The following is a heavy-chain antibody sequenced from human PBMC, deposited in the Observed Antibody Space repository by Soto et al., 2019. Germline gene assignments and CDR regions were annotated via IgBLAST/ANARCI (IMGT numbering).Heavy chain of an antibody. V-gene: IGHV2-70*01. CDR1: GFSLSNSGMC. CDR3: ARTPRGYSYGKDYYGMDV. J-gene: IGHJ6*02. CDR2: IGWDDDK. Sequence: XVPTLVNPTQILTLTCTFSGFSLSNSGMCVRWIRQPPGKALEWLALIGWDDDKYYSTSLKTRLTISKDTSKNHVVLTMTNMYPVDTATYYCARTPRGYSYGKDYYGMDVWGQGTTVTGSS. D-gene: IGHD5-18*01.